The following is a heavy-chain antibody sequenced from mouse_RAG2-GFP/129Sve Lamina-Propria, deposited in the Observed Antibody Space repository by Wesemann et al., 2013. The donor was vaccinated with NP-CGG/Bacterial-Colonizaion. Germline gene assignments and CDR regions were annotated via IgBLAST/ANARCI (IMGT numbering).Heavy chain of an antibody. CDR3: ARSLDSSGYPAWFAY. D-gene: IGHD3-2*02. J-gene: IGHJ3*01. Sequence: QVTLKESGPGILQSSQTLSLTCSFSGFSLSTSGMGVSWIRQPSGKGLEWLAHIYWDDDKRYNPSLKSRLTISKDTSRNQVFLKITSVDTADTATYYCARSLDSSGYPAWFAYWGQGTLVTVSA. V-gene: IGHV8-12*01. CDR2: IYWDDDK. CDR1: GFSLSTSGMG.